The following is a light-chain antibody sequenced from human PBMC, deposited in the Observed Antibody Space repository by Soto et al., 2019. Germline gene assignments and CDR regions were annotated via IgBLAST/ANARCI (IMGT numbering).Light chain of an antibody. CDR1: RSDVGSYNL. Sequence: QSALTQPASVSGSPGQSITISCTGSRSDVGSYNLVSWYQHHPGKAPKLMIYDVNKRPSGVSNRFSGSKSGNTASLTISGLQPEDEAHYYGCSYAGSSTVIFVGGTKLTVL. CDR3: CSYAGSSTVI. CDR2: DVN. V-gene: IGLV2-23*02. J-gene: IGLJ2*01.